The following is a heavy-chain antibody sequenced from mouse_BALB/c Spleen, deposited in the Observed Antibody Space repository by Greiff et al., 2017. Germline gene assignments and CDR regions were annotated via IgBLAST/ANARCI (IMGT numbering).Heavy chain of an antibody. V-gene: IGHV1-69*02. CDR3: TREETRYFDV. CDR2: IYPSDSYT. Sequence: VQLQQPGAELVRPGASVKLSCKASGYTFTSYWINWVKQRPGQGLEWIGNIYPSDSYTNYNQKFKDKATLTVDNSSSTAYMQLSSPTSEDSAVYYCTREETRYFDVWGAGTTVTVST. CDR1: GYTFTSYW. J-gene: IGHJ1*01.